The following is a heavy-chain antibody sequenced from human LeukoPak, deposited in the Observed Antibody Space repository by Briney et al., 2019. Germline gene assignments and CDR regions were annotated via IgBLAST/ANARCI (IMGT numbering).Heavy chain of an antibody. CDR2: INPNSGGT. D-gene: IGHD6-13*01. V-gene: IGHV1-2*02. CDR3: ARDQGIAASYDY. J-gene: IGHJ4*02. CDR1: GYTFTGYY. Sequence: WASVKVSCKASGYTFTGYYMHWVRQAPGQGLEWMGWINPNSGGTNYAQKFQGRVTMTRDTSISTAYMELSRLRSDDTAVYYCARDQGIAASYDYWGQGTLVTVSS.